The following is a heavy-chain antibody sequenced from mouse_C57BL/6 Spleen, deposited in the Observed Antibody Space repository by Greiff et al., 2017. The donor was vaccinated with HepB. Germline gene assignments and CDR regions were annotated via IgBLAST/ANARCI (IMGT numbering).Heavy chain of an antibody. CDR1: CYTFTSYW. Sequence: QVQLQQPGAELVRPGSSVKLSCKASCYTFTSYWMHWVKQRPIQGLEWIGTIDPSDSETHYNQKFKDKATLTVDKSSSTAYMQLSSLTSEDSAVYYCARRNGSSPYYFDYWGQGTTRTVSS. CDR3: ARRNGSSPYYFDY. V-gene: IGHV1-52*01. D-gene: IGHD1-1*01. CDR2: IDPSDSET. J-gene: IGHJ2*01.